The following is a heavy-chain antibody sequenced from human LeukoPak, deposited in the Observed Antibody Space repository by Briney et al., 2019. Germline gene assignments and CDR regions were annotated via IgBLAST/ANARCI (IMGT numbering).Heavy chain of an antibody. J-gene: IGHJ4*02. CDR2: IYYSGST. CDR3: ARSPSTYYYGSGSYYWKGYFDY. CDR1: GGSISSGGYY. V-gene: IGHV4-31*03. Sequence: SQTLSLTCTVSGGSISSGGYYWSWIRQHPGKGLEWIGYIYYSGSTYYNPSLKSRVTISVDRSKNQFSLKLSSVTAADTAVYYCARSPSTYYYGSGSYYWKGYFDYWGQGTLVTVSS. D-gene: IGHD3-10*01.